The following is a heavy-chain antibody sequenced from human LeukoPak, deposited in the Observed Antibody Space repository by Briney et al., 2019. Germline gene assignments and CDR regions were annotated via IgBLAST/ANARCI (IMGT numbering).Heavy chain of an antibody. Sequence: GASLEISCKGSGSRFTSYWIAWVRQMPGKGLEWMGIIYPGDSDTRYSPSFQDQVTISADKSISTAYLQWSSLKASDTAMYYCARQGSYFDYWAQGTLVTVSS. V-gene: IGHV5-51*01. CDR1: GSRFTSYW. CDR3: ARQGSYFDY. J-gene: IGHJ4*02. CDR2: IYPGDSDT.